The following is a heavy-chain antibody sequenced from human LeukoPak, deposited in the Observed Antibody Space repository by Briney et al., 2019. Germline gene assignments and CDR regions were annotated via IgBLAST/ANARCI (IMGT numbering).Heavy chain of an antibody. V-gene: IGHV4-59*01. Sequence: SETPSLTCTVSGDSINNSYWTWIRQPPGKRLEWIGYFLYGYTTDYNPSLKGRVTISLDTSKNQFSLNLSAVTAADTAVYYCAKFSSGYCLNWGQGTLVTVSS. CDR2: FLYGYTT. CDR3: AKFSSGYCLN. CDR1: GDSINNSY. D-gene: IGHD3-22*01. J-gene: IGHJ4*02.